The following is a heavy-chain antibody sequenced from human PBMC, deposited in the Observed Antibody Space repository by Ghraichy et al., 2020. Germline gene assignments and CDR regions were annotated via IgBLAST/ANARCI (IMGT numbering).Heavy chain of an antibody. V-gene: IGHV3-21*01. CDR3: ATTPTVFGSTDAFGV. CDR1: GFSFMSYT. CDR2: IRGSGNYI. D-gene: IGHD3-3*01. Sequence: GGSLRLSCVASGFSFMSYTMNWVRQAPGKGLEWVSSIRGSGNYIYYADSVKGRFTISRDNAKNSLFLQMDSLRADDTAVYYCATTPTVFGSTDAFGVWGQGTLVTVSS. J-gene: IGHJ3*01.